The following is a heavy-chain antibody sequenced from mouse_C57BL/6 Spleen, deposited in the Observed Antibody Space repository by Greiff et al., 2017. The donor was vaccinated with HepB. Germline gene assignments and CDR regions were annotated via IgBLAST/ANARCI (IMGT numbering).Heavy chain of an antibody. CDR1: GYTFTSYD. CDR3: ASYYGSGYFDV. D-gene: IGHD1-1*01. Sequence: VMLVESGPELVKPGASVKLSCKASGYTFTSYDINWVKQRPGQGLEWIGWIYPRDGSTKYNEKFKGKATLTVDTSSSTAYMELHSLTSEDSAVYFCASYYGSGYFDVWGTGTTVTVSS. V-gene: IGHV1-85*01. J-gene: IGHJ1*03. CDR2: IYPRDGST.